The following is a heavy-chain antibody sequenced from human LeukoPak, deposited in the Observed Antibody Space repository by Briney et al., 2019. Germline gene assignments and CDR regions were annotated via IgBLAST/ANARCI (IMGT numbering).Heavy chain of an antibody. CDR1: GYTLTELS. CDR2: FDPENDKT. D-gene: IGHD1-26*01. CDR3: AILLVGLNTFDY. J-gene: IGHJ4*02. V-gene: IGHV1-24*01. Sequence: ASVKVSCKVSGYTLTELSMHWVRQAPGKGLEWMGGFDPENDKTIYLQKFQGRVTMTEDTSTDTAYMDLSSLRSEDTAVYYCAILLVGLNTFDYWGQGTLVTVSS.